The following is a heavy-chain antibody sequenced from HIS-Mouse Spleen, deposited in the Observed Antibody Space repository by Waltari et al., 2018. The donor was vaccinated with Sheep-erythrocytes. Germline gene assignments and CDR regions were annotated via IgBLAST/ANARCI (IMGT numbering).Heavy chain of an antibody. CDR1: GFTFSSYS. V-gene: IGHV3-21*01. J-gene: IGHJ6*02. CDR2: IISSSSYK. D-gene: IGHD1-26*01. CDR3: ARDQGDSGSYYYYYGMDV. Sequence: EVQLVESGGGLVNPGGSLRLSCAASGFTFSSYSMNWVRQAPGEGVEWVSSIISSSSYKYYADSVKGRFTISRDNAKNSLYLQMNSLRAEDTAVYYCARDQGDSGSYYYYYGMDVWGQGTTVTVSS.